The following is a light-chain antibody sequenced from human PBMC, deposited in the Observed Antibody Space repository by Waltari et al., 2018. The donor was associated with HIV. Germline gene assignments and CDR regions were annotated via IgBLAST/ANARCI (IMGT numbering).Light chain of an antibody. J-gene: IGLJ3*02. Sequence: LTQPASVSGSPGQSITISCTGTHGDIGGYDFLSWYQQYPGKAPKFIIYEVRNRPSGVSHRFSGSKSGNTASLTISGLQAEDEATYYCSSYTNSRTLWVFGGGTRLTVL. V-gene: IGLV2-14*03. CDR2: EVR. CDR3: SSYTNSRTLWV. CDR1: HGDIGGYDF.